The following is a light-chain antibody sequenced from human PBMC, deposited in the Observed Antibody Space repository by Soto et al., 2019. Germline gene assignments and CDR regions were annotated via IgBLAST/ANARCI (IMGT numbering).Light chain of an antibody. Sequence: DIQMTQSPSTLSASVGDRVTITCRASQSISSWLAWYQQKPGKAPKLLIYDASSLESGVPSRCSGSGSGTEFTLTISSLQPDDFATYYCQQYNSLGAFGQGTKVEIK. CDR3: QQYNSLGA. CDR2: DAS. V-gene: IGKV1-5*01. J-gene: IGKJ1*01. CDR1: QSISSW.